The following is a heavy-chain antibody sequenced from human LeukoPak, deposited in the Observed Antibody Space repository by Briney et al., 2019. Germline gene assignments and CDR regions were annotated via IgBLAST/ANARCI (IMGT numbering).Heavy chain of an antibody. CDR1: GFTFDDYA. Sequence: GRSLRLSCAASGFTFDDYAMHWVRQAPGKGLEWVSGISWNSGSIGYADSVKDRFTISRDNAKNSLYLQMNSLRAEDTALYYCAKGPNYDFYYYGMDVWGQGTTVTVSS. CDR3: AKGPNYDFYYYGMDV. J-gene: IGHJ6*02. V-gene: IGHV3-9*01. CDR2: ISWNSGSI. D-gene: IGHD3-3*01.